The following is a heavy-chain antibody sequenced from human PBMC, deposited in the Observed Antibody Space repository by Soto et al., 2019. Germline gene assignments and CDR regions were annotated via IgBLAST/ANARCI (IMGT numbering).Heavy chain of an antibody. CDR3: ARGFRYKAAAGYYYYYYGRPV. CDR2: INHSGST. CDR1: GGSFSGYY. J-gene: IGHJ6*02. Sequence: SETLSLTCAVYGGSFSGYYWSWIRQPPGKGLEWIGEINHSGSTNYNPSLKSRVTISVDTSKNQFSLKLSSVTAADTAVYYCARGFRYKAAAGYYYYYYGRPVWGQGTTVTVS. D-gene: IGHD6-13*01. V-gene: IGHV4-34*01.